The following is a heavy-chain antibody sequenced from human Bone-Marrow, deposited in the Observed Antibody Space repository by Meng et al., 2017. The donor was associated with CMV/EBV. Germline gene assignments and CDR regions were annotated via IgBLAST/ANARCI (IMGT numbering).Heavy chain of an antibody. D-gene: IGHD2-2*01. V-gene: IGHV3-21*01. J-gene: IGHJ4*02. Sequence: GGSLRLSCAASGFTFSSYAMHWVRQAPGKGLEWVSSISSTSSYIYYADSVKGRFTISRDNAKNSLYLQMNSLRADDTAVYYCARLYCSSTSCQDYWGQGTLVTFSS. CDR1: GFTFSSYA. CDR3: ARLYCSSTSCQDY. CDR2: ISSTSSYI.